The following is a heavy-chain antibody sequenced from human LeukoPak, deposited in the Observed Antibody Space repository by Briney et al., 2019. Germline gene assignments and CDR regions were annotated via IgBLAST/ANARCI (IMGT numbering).Heavy chain of an antibody. CDR1: GGSFSGYY. V-gene: IGHV4-34*01. Sequence: SETLSLTCAVYGGSFSGYYWSWIRQPPGKGLEWIGEINHSGSTNYNPSLKSRVTISVDTSKNQFSLKLSSVTAADTAVYYCARLGPVVPTANDAFDMWGQGTMVTVSS. CDR2: INHSGST. CDR3: ARLGPVVPTANDAFDM. J-gene: IGHJ3*02. D-gene: IGHD2-2*01.